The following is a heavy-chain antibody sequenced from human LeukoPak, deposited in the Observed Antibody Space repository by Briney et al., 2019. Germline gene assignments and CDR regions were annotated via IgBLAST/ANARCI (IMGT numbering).Heavy chain of an antibody. CDR1: GFTFSSYE. CDR2: ISSSGSTI. V-gene: IGHV3-48*03. D-gene: IGHD3-3*01. J-gene: IGHJ4*02. Sequence: GGSLRLSCAASGFTFSSYEMNWVRQAPGKGLEWVSYISSSGSTIYYADSVKGRFTISRDNAKNSLYLQMNSLRAEDTAVYYFARETIFGVFTFFDYWGEGTLVTVSS. CDR3: ARETIFGVFTFFDY.